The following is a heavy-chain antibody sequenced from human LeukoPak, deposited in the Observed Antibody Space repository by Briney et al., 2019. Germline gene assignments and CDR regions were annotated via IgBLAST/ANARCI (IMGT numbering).Heavy chain of an antibody. D-gene: IGHD1-26*01. CDR3: VRDDGSYSLDY. CDR1: GFTFGRYW. J-gene: IGHJ4*02. V-gene: IGHV3-74*01. Sequence: GGSLRLSCAASGFTFGRYWMHWVRQAPGKGLVWVSNINSDGSKRNHADSVKGRFTISRDNAKNTLYLQMNSLRAEDTAVYYCVRDDGSYSLDYWGQGTLVTVSS. CDR2: INSDGSKR.